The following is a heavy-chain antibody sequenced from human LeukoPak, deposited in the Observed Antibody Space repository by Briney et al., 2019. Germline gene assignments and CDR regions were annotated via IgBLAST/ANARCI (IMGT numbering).Heavy chain of an antibody. CDR1: RFTCDDYA. J-gene: IGHJ4*02. V-gene: IGHV3-9*03. Sequence: GGSLRLSCAASRFTCDDYAMHWVRQAPGEGLEWVSGISWNSGSIGYADSVKGRFTISRDNAKNSLYLQMNSLRAEGMALYYCAKGPYSSGWYYFDYWGQGTLVTVSS. CDR3: AKGPYSSGWYYFDY. D-gene: IGHD6-19*01. CDR2: ISWNSGSI.